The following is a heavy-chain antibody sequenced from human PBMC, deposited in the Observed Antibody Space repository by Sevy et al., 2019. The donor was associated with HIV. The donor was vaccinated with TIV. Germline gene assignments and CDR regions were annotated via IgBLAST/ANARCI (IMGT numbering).Heavy chain of an antibody. D-gene: IGHD4-17*01. CDR2: ISSSSSTI. J-gene: IGHJ6*02. CDR3: ARAARLPNYYYGMDV. V-gene: IGHV3-48*02. CDR1: GFTFSSYS. Sequence: GGSLRLSCAASGFTFSSYSMNWVRQAPGKGLEWVSYISSSSSTIYYAESVKGRFTISRDNAKNSLYLQMNSLRDEDTAVYYCARAARLPNYYYGMDVWGQGTTVTVSS.